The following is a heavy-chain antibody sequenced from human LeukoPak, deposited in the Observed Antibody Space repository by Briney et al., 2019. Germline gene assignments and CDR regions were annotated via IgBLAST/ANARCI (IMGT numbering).Heavy chain of an antibody. J-gene: IGHJ4*02. CDR3: AVRGYYDSSGYYWHYFDY. V-gene: IGHV3-23*01. CDR1: GFTFSSYG. Sequence: GGSLRLSCAASGFTFSSYGMHWVRQAPGKGLEWVSAISGSGDSTYYADSVKGRLTVSRDNSKNTLYLQMNSLGAEDTAIYFCAVRGYYDSSGYYWHYFDYWGQGTLVTVSS. D-gene: IGHD3-22*01. CDR2: ISGSGDST.